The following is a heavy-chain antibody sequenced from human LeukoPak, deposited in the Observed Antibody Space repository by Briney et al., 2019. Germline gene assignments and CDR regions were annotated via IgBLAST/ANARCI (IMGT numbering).Heavy chain of an antibody. V-gene: IGHV3-23*01. Sequence: GGSLRLSCAASGFTFSSYAMNWVRQAPGKGLEWVSAISASGGSTYYADSVKGRFTISRDNSKNTLYLQMNSLRADDTAVYYCANRRNSVYPITLWGQGTLVTVSS. D-gene: IGHD1-14*01. CDR3: ANRRNSVYPITL. CDR2: ISASGGST. CDR1: GFTFSSYA. J-gene: IGHJ4*02.